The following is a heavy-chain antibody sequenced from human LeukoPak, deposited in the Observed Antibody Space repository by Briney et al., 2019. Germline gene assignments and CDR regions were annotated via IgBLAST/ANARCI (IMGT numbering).Heavy chain of an antibody. CDR1: GGSFSGYY. CDR2: INHSGST. D-gene: IGHD3-22*01. V-gene: IGHV4-34*01. J-gene: IGHJ5*02. Sequence: SETLSLTCAVHGGSFSGYYWSWIRQPPGKGLEWIGEINHSGSTNYNPSLKSRVTISVDTSKNQFSLKLSSVTAADTAVYYCARTGARVTMIVATRRWFDPWGQGTLVTVSS. CDR3: ARTGARVTMIVATRRWFDP.